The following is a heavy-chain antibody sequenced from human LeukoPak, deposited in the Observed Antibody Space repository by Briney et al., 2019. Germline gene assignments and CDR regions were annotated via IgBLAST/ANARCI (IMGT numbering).Heavy chain of an antibody. CDR1: GFTFSSYA. CDR2: ISYDGSNK. CDR3: ARVNSSSWYAVLPY. J-gene: IGHJ4*02. D-gene: IGHD6-13*01. V-gene: IGHV3-30*04. Sequence: GRSLRLSCAASGFTFSSYAMHRVRQAPGEGLEWVAVISYDGSNKYYADSVKGRFTISRDNSKNTLYLQMNSLRAEDTAVYYCARVNSSSWYAVLPYWGQGTLVTVSS.